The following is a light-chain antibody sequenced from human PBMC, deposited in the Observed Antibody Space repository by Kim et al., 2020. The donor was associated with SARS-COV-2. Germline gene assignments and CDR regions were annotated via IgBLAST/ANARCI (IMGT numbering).Light chain of an antibody. CDR3: QVWDSSSDHKV. J-gene: IGLJ3*02. Sequence: SYELTQPPAVSVALGKPARITCGGNNIGSKSVHWYQQKPGQAPVLVIYYDSDRPSGIPERFSGSNSGNTATLTISRVEAGDEADYYCQVWDSSSDHKVFGGGTKLTVL. V-gene: IGLV3-21*04. CDR2: YDS. CDR1: NIGSKS.